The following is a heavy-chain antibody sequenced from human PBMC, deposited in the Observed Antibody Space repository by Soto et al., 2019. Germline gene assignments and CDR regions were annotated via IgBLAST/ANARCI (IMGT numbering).Heavy chain of an antibody. CDR1: GFTFSDYA. V-gene: IGHV3-23*01. J-gene: IGHJ4*02. Sequence: EVHLLESGGGLVQPGGSVRLSCAASGFTFSDYAMTWVRQAPGRGLEWVSAIGGNGALTYYADSVKGRFTISRDTYKNLVSVQMTGLRGDDTAIYYCARIAITGWYIRGHFDHWGQGTLLTVSS. CDR3: ARIAITGWYIRGHFDH. CDR2: IGGNGALT. D-gene: IGHD6-19*01.